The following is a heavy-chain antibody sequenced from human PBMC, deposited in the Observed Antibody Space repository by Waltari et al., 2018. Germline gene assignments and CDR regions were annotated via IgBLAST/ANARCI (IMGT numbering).Heavy chain of an antibody. V-gene: IGHV3-21*01. CDR3: AREAVTLYYFDY. Sequence: EVQLVESGGGLVKPGGSLRLSCAASGFTFSSYSMNWVRQAPGKGLEWVSSISSSSSYIYYADSVKGRFTISRDNAKNSLYLQMNSLRAEDTAVYYCAREAVTLYYFDYWGQGTLVTVSS. D-gene: IGHD4-4*01. J-gene: IGHJ4*02. CDR2: ISSSSSYI. CDR1: GFTFSSYS.